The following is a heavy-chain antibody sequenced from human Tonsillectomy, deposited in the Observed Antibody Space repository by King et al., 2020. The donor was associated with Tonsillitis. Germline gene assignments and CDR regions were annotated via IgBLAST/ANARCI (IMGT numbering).Heavy chain of an antibody. J-gene: IGHJ6*03. CDR3: ARAGLWEPDYMDV. CDR1: GGSISGYY. CDR2: IHYSGST. Sequence: VQLQESGPGLVKPSETLSLTCTVSGGSISGYYWSWVRQPPGKGLEWIGYIHYSGSTNHNPSLKSRVTISVDTSKNQFSLKLSSVTAADTAVYYCARAGLWEPDYMDVLGQGNTVTVSS. D-gene: IGHD1-26*01. V-gene: IGHV4-59*01.